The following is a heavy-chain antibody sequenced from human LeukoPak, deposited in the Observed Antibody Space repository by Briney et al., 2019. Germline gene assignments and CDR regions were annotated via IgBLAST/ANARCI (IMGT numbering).Heavy chain of an antibody. V-gene: IGHV3-21*01. CDR1: GFTLSSSW. CDR3: ARGRYFDWLLYPRTEPNDY. CDR2: ISSSSSYI. J-gene: IGHJ4*02. D-gene: IGHD3-9*01. Sequence: GGSLRLSCAASGFTLSSSWMMNWVRQAPGKGLEWVSSISSSSSYIYYADSVKGRFTISRDNAKNSLYLQMNSLRAEDTAVYYCARGRYFDWLLYPRTEPNDYWGQGTLVTVSS.